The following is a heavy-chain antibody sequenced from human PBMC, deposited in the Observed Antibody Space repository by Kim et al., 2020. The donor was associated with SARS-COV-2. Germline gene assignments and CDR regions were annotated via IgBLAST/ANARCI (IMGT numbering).Heavy chain of an antibody. J-gene: IGHJ4*02. Sequence: KSRVTISVDTSKNQFSLKLSSVTAADTAVYYCARSTTAKDFWSGYYRFDYWGQGTLVTVSS. CDR3: ARSTTAKDFWSGYYRFDY. V-gene: IGHV4-34*01. D-gene: IGHD3-3*01.